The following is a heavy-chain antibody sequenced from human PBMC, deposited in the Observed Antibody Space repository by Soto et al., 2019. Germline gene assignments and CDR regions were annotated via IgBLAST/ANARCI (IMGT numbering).Heavy chain of an antibody. CDR2: VHGGGST. D-gene: IGHD1-1*01. Sequence: VQLVESGGGLIQPGGSLRLSCAASGFTVSNNHMTWVRQAAGKGLELVSFVHGGGSTSYADSVKGRFTISRDNSKNTLYLQMDSLRAEDTAIYYCAGRVTTAASLDYWGRGPLVTVSS. CDR3: AGRVTTAASLDY. V-gene: IGHV3-53*01. CDR1: GFTVSNNH. J-gene: IGHJ4*02.